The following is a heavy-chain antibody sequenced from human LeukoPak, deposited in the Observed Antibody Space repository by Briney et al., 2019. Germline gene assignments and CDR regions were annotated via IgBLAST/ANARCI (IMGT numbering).Heavy chain of an antibody. CDR1: GFTFSTYS. CDR2: ISSSSSYI. Sequence: PGGSLRLSCAASGFTFSTYSMNWVRQFPGKGLEWVSSISSSSSYIYYADSVKGRFTISRDNAKNSLYLQMNSLRAEDTAVYYCAELSITMIGGVWGKGTTVTISS. D-gene: IGHD3-10*02. J-gene: IGHJ6*04. CDR3: AELSITMIGGV. V-gene: IGHV3-21*01.